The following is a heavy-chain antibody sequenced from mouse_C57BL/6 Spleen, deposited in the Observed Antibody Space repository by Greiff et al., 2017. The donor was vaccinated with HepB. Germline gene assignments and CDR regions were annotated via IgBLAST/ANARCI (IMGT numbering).Heavy chain of an antibody. CDR1: GFTFSSYG. V-gene: IGHV5-6*01. CDR3: ARPGDYYGSSSAWFAY. CDR2: ISSGGSYT. D-gene: IGHD1-1*01. Sequence: EVMLVESGGDLVKPGGSLKLSCAASGFTFSSYGMSWVRQTPDKRLEWVATISSGGSYTYYPDSVKGRFTISRDNAKNTLYLQMSSLKSEDTAMYYCARPGDYYGSSSAWFAYWGQGTLVTVSA. J-gene: IGHJ3*01.